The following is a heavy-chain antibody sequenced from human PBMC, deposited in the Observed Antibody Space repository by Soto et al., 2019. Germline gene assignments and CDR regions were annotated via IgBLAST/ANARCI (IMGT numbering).Heavy chain of an antibody. CDR2: ISYDGSDK. CDR1: GFTFSSYA. CDR3: AKALGELSPESYDY. V-gene: IGHV3-30*18. J-gene: IGHJ4*02. Sequence: QVQLVESGGGVVQPGRSLRLSCAASGFTFSSYAMHWVRQAPGKGLEWVAVISYDGSDKYYADSVKGRFTISRDNSKKTLNLQMNSLRADETAVYYCAKALGELSPESYDYWGQGTLITVSS. D-gene: IGHD3-16*02.